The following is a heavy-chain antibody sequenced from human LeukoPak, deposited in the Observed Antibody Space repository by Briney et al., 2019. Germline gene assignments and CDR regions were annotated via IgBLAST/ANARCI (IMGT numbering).Heavy chain of an antibody. D-gene: IGHD3-10*01. CDR1: GFSFSSYG. CDR2: ISYDGSDR. CDR3: ARVELYATGWFGPIDS. V-gene: IGHV3-30*01. Sequence: PGGSLRLSCAASGFSFSSYGMHWVRQAPGKGLEWVALISYDGSDRYYADSVKGRFTISRDNSKNTLYVQLNSLRPEDTAIYYCARVELYATGWFGPIDSWGQGTLVTVSS. J-gene: IGHJ4*02.